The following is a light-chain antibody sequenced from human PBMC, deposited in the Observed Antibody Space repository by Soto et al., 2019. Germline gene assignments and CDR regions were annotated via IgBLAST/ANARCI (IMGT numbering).Light chain of an antibody. Sequence: DIVMTQSPDSLAVSLGERATINCKSSQSVLYSSNNKNYLAWYQQKPGQPPKLLIYWASTRESGVPDRFSGSGSGTDVYLSASGRRGEGIAFYLCQQYYSTPYTFGQGTKLEIK. CDR1: QSVLYSSNNKNY. CDR3: QQYYSTPYT. J-gene: IGKJ2*01. V-gene: IGKV4-1*01. CDR2: WAS.